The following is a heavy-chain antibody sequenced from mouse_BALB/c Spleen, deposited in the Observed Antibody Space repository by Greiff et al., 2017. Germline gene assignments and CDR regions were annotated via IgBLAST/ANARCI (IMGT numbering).Heavy chain of an antibody. Sequence: EVKLVESGGDLVKPGGSLKLSCAASGFTFSDYYMYWVRQTPEKRLEWVATISDGGSYTYYPDSVKGRFTISRDNAKNNLYLQMSSLKSEDTAMYYCARREVRDYFDYWGQGTTLTVSS. CDR2: ISDGGSYT. D-gene: IGHD2-14*01. CDR3: ARREVRDYFDY. V-gene: IGHV5-4*02. CDR1: GFTFSDYY. J-gene: IGHJ2*01.